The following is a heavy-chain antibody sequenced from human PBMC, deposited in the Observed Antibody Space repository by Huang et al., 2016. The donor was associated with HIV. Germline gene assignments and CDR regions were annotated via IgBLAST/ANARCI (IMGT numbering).Heavy chain of an antibody. Sequence: EVQLLESGGGLVQPGGSLRLSCAASGFTFSSYAMGWVRQAPGKGLEWVSVISGGGGSTYYADSVKGRFTISRDNSKNTRYLQMNSPRAEDAAVYYCAKDPYSSSWFDHFDYWGQGTLVTVSS. CDR3: AKDPYSSSWFDHFDY. J-gene: IGHJ4*02. D-gene: IGHD6-13*01. CDR1: GFTFSSYA. CDR2: ISGGGGST. V-gene: IGHV3-23*01.